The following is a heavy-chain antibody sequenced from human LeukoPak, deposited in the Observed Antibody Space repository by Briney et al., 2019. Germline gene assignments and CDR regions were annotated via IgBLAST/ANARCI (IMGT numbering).Heavy chain of an antibody. V-gene: IGHV3-7*01. CDR1: GFTFSSYA. CDR2: IKQDGSET. Sequence: GGSLRLSCAASGFTFSSYAMSWVRQAPGKGLEWVANIKQDGSETYYVDSVKGRFTISRDNAKNSLSLQMNSLRAKDTAVYYCARQRGSGCLDYWGQGTLVTVSS. J-gene: IGHJ4*02. CDR3: ARQRGSGCLDY. D-gene: IGHD6-19*01.